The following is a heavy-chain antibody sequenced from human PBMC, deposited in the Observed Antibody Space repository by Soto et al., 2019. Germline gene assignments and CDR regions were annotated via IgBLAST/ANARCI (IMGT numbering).Heavy chain of an antibody. V-gene: IGHV3-74*01. CDR2: INNDGSST. CDR3: ARDHYGDYYFDS. CDR1: GFPFNHYW. D-gene: IGHD4-17*01. Sequence: PGGSLRLSCAASGFPFNHYWMHWVRQAPGKGLLWVARINNDGSSTSYADSVKGRFTISGDNAMNTLYLQIYSLRAEDTAVYYCARDHYGDYYFDSWGQGTLVTAPQ. J-gene: IGHJ4*02.